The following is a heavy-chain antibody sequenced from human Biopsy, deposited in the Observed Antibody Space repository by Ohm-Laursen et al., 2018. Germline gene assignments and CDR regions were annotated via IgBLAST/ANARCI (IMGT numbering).Heavy chain of an antibody. CDR2: VYYSGST. D-gene: IGHD3-3*01. V-gene: IGHV4-39*01. Sequence: TLSLTCSVSGGSISSRNHYWGWLRQPPGKGLEWIGHVYYSGSTFYNSSLESRVTVSVDTSKNQFHLRLTSMSASDTAVYYCARHSLDDFWSGAHYYFDYWGLGTLVTVSS. CDR3: ARHSLDDFWSGAHYYFDY. J-gene: IGHJ4*02. CDR1: GGSISSRNHY.